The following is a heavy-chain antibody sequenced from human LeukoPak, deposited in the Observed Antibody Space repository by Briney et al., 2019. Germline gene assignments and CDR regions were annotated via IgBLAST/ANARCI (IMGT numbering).Heavy chain of an antibody. D-gene: IGHD2-21*01. CDR2: IKHKAHSYTT. CDR1: GFSFSDAY. Sequence: PGGSLRLSCAASGFSFSDAYMDWVRQAPGKGLEWVGRIKHKAHSYTTEYAASVKGRFTISRDDSKSSLYLQMNSLKIEDTAVYYCAQFAKGGWGQGTLVTVSS. V-gene: IGHV3-72*01. CDR3: AQFAKGG. J-gene: IGHJ4*02.